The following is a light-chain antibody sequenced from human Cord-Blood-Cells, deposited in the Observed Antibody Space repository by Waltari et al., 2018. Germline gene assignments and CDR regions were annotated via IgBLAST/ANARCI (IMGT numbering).Light chain of an antibody. CDR3: SSYTSSSTLL. J-gene: IGLJ2*01. CDR1: SIDVGGYNY. CDR2: DVS. V-gene: IGLV2-14*01. Sequence: QSALTQPAYVSGSPAQSITISCTGTSIDVGGYNYVSWYQQHPDKAPKLMIFDVSSPPSGASYRVSGSKTGNKASLTISGRQYDDEADYYCSSYTSSSTLLFGGGTKLSVL.